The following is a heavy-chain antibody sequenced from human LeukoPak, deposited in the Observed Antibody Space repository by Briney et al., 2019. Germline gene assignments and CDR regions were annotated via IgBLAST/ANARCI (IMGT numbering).Heavy chain of an antibody. D-gene: IGHD6-25*01. V-gene: IGHV4-34*01. Sequence: PSETLSLTCGVFGGSFSGFYWNWIRQPPGKGLERIGEVNHIGVTNYNPSLKSRVTMSVDTSMDQFSLQLTSVTAADTAVYFCARRLSAAGRWDWGQGTLVTVSS. CDR3: ARRLSAAGRWD. J-gene: IGHJ4*02. CDR2: VNHIGVT. CDR1: GGSFSGFY.